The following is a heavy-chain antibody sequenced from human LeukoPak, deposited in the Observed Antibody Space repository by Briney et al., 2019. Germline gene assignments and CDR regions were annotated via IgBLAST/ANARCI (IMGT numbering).Heavy chain of an antibody. Sequence: SETLSLTCTVSGGSISSSSYYWGWIRQPPGKGLEWIGSIYYSGSTYYNPSLKSRVTIFVDTSKNQFSLKLSSVTAADTAVYYCARGRGYYDFWSGVYYFDYWGQGTLVTVSS. D-gene: IGHD3-3*01. CDR1: GGSISSSSYY. V-gene: IGHV4-39*01. J-gene: IGHJ4*02. CDR2: IYYSGST. CDR3: ARGRGYYDFWSGVYYFDY.